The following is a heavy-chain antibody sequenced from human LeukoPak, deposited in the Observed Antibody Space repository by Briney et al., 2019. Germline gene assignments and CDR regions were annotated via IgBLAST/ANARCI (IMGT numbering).Heavy chain of an antibody. CDR1: GFTFSSYG. CDR3: ARYYYDSSGYYGY. CDR2: IWYDGSNK. V-gene: IGHV3-33*01. J-gene: IGHJ4*02. D-gene: IGHD3-22*01. Sequence: GRSLRLSCAASGFTFSSYGMHWVRQAPGKGLEWVAVIWYDGSNKYYADSVKGRFTISRDNSKNTLYLQMNSLRAEDTAVYYCARYYYDSSGYYGYWGQGTLVTVSS.